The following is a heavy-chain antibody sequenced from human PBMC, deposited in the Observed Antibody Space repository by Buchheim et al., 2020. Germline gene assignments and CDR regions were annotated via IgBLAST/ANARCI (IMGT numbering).Heavy chain of an antibody. J-gene: IGHJ4*02. CDR3: ASSEDFGDYVFDY. CDR2: IYYSGTT. Sequence: QVQLQESGPGLVKPSQTLSLTCTVTGGSTRSSGYYWSWIRQHPGKGLEWIGYIYYSGTTYYNPSLKSRVTISIDTFKNQFPLKVTSVTAADTAVYYCASSEDFGDYVFDYWGQGTL. V-gene: IGHV4-31*03. CDR1: GGSTRSSGYY. D-gene: IGHD3-16*01.